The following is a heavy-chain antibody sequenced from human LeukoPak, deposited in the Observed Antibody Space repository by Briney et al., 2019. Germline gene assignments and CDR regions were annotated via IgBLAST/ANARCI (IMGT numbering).Heavy chain of an antibody. CDR3: ARGMVVVPSAYYYGMDV. D-gene: IGHD2-2*01. CDR1: GYTFTSYD. Sequence: ASVKVSCKASGYTFTSYDINWVRQATGQGLEWMGWMNPNSGNTGYAQKFQGRVTMTTTTSISTAYMELSSLRSEDTAVYYCARGMVVVPSAYYYGMDVWGQGTTVTVSS. V-gene: IGHV1-8*01. J-gene: IGHJ6*02. CDR2: MNPNSGNT.